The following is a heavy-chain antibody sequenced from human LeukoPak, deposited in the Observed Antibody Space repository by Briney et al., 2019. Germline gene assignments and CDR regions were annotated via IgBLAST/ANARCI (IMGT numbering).Heavy chain of an antibody. CDR2: ISGSGGST. Sequence: GGSLRLSCAASGFTFSSYAMSWVRQAPGKGLEWVSAISGSGGSTYYADPVKGRFTISRDNSKNTLYLQMNSLRAEDTAVYYCATSYYYDSSGYYYYFDYWGQGTLVTVSS. CDR1: GFTFSSYA. D-gene: IGHD3-22*01. V-gene: IGHV3-23*01. J-gene: IGHJ4*02. CDR3: ATSYYYDSSGYYYYFDY.